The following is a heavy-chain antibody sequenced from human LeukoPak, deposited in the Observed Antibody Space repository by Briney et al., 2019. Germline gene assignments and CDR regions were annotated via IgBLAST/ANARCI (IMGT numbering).Heavy chain of an antibody. D-gene: IGHD3-22*01. Sequence: SETLSLTCAVYGGSFSGYYWSWIRQPPGKGLEWIGEINHSGSTNYNPSLKSRVTISVDTSKNQFSLKLGSVTAADTAVYYCARHRYYYDSSGYYSFWGQGTLVTVSS. CDR1: GGSFSGYY. J-gene: IGHJ4*02. CDR2: INHSGST. CDR3: ARHRYYYDSSGYYSF. V-gene: IGHV4-34*01.